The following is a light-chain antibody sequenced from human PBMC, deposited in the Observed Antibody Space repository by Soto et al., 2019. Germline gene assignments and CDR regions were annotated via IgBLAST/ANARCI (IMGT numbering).Light chain of an antibody. CDR3: QQYNNTPRT. CDR2: GTS. CDR1: QSVSSN. V-gene: IGKV3-15*01. Sequence: EIVMTQSPATLSVSPGERATLSCRASQSVSSNLAWYQQKPGQAPRLLIYGTSTRATGIPARLSGRGSGTEFTLTISSLQSEDFAVYYCQQYNNTPRTFGQGTKVEIK. J-gene: IGKJ1*01.